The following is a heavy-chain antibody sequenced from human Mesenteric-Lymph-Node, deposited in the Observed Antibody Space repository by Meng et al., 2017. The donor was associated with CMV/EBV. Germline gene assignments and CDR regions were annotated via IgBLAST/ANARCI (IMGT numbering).Heavy chain of an antibody. CDR2: IYSGGST. J-gene: IGHJ6*02. V-gene: IGHV3-53*01. CDR1: GFIFDDYG. CDR3: ARGSTYYYGMDV. Sequence: GESLKISCVVSGFIFDDYGMSWVRQAPGKGLEWVSVIYSGGSTYYADSVKGRFTISRDNSKNTLYLQMNSLRAEDTAVYYCARGSTYYYGMDVWGQGTTVTVSS.